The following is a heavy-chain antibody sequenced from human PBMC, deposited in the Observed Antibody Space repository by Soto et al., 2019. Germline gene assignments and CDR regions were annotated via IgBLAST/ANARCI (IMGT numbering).Heavy chain of an antibody. J-gene: IGHJ1*01. CDR1: GGSINSGGSY. CDR3: ARASYGGDYSLDL. V-gene: IGHV4-31*03. D-gene: IGHD4-4*01. Sequence: SETLSLTCTVSGGSINSGGSYCSWIRQLSGKGLEWIGYIYYDGITTYNPSLRSRLTMSVDTSKNHFSLSLTSVTAADTAIYYCARASYGGDYSLDLWGQGTLVTVSS. CDR2: IYYDGIT.